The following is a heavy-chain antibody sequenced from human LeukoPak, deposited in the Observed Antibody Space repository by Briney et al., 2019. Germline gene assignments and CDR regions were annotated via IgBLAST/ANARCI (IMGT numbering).Heavy chain of an antibody. Sequence: ASVKVSCKASGYSFTNYYMDWVRQAPGQGLEWMGIINPSGGSTFYAQKFQGRVTMTRDTSTNTVYMELSSLRFEDTAVYYCARGASGSGASGSLTYYYGMDVWGQGTTVTVSS. CDR1: GYSFTNYY. CDR3: ARGASGSGASGSLTYYYGMDV. D-gene: IGHD3-10*01. J-gene: IGHJ6*02. CDR2: INPSGGST. V-gene: IGHV1-46*03.